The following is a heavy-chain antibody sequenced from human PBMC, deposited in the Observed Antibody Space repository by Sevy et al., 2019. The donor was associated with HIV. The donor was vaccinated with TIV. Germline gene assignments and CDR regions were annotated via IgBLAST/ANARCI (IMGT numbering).Heavy chain of an antibody. CDR2: ISSSSGYI. V-gene: IGHV3-21*01. Sequence: GGSLRLSCAASGFTFSSYTMNWVRQAPGKGLEWVSCISSSSGYIYYANSVKGRFTISRDNAKNSLSLQMNSLRAEDTAVYYCVSSKGPRGDYRGDYWGQGTLVTVSS. J-gene: IGHJ4*02. CDR1: GFTFSSYT. CDR3: VSSKGPRGDYRGDY. D-gene: IGHD5-12*01.